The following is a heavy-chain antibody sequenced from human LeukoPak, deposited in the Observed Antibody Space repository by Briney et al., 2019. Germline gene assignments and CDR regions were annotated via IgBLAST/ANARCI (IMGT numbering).Heavy chain of an antibody. Sequence: GGSLRLSCAASGFTFSNYWMHWVRQAPGKGLVWVSRIYNDGSSTSYADSVKGRLTISRDNAKSTLYLQMNSLRADDTAVFYCARVRGGSGRSYAADAFDIWGQGTMVTVSS. CDR1: GFTFSNYW. CDR2: IYNDGSST. D-gene: IGHD1-26*01. CDR3: ARVRGGSGRSYAADAFDI. V-gene: IGHV3-74*01. J-gene: IGHJ3*02.